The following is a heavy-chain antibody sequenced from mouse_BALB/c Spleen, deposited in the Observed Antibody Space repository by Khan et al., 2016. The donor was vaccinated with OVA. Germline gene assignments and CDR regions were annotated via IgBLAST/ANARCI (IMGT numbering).Heavy chain of an antibody. J-gene: IGHJ4*01. Sequence: VQLKQSGPGLVKPSQSLSLTCTVTGYSITSGYAWNWIRQFPGNKLEWMVYISYSGSTSYTPSLRSRISITRDTSKSQFFLQLNSVNTADTATYYCERKNYSGYAMDYWGQGTSVTVSS. CDR1: GYSITSGYA. CDR2: ISYSGST. CDR3: ERKNYSGYAMDY. V-gene: IGHV3-2*02. D-gene: IGHD1-1*01.